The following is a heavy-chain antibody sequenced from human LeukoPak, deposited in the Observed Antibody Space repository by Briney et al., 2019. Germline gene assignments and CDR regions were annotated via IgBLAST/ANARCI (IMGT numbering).Heavy chain of an antibody. CDR3: ARLRYYGSGSYPMTGNWFDP. CDR2: INHSGST. V-gene: IGHV4-34*01. D-gene: IGHD3-10*01. Sequence: SETLSLTCAVYGGSFSGYYWSRIRQPPGKGLEWIGEINHSGSTNYNPSLKSRVTISVDTSKNQFSAKLSSVTAADTAVYYCARLRYYGSGSYPMTGNWFDPWGQGTLVTVSS. J-gene: IGHJ5*02. CDR1: GGSFSGYY.